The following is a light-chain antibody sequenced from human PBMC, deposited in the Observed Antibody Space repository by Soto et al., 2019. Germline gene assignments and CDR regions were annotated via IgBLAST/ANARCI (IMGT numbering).Light chain of an antibody. V-gene: IGKV3-20*01. CDR2: GSS. CDR1: QSVSSTY. J-gene: IGKJ1*01. CDR3: QQYGDSPPT. Sequence: EIVLTQSPGTLSLSPGERATLSCRASQSVSSTYLAWYKHIPGQAPRLLIYGSSTRATGVPDRFSGSGSGTDFTLTITRLEPEDFAVYFCQQYGDSPPTFGQGTKVEIK.